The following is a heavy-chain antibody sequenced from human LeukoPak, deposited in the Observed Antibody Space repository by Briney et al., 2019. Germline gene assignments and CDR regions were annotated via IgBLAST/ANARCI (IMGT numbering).Heavy chain of an antibody. CDR3: ARQLWFGELPPSDYMDV. CDR2: IYYSGST. D-gene: IGHD3-10*01. J-gene: IGHJ6*03. Sequence: PSETLSITCTDSGGSISSSSYYLRWIRQPPRKALEGPASIYYSGSTYYNPSLKSRVTISVDTSKNQFSLKLSSVTAADTAVYYCARQLWFGELPPSDYMDVWGKGTTVTISS. V-gene: IGHV4-39*01. CDR1: GGSISSSSYY.